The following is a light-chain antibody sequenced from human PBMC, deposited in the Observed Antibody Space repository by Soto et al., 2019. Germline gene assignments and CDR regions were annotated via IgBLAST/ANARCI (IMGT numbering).Light chain of an antibody. J-gene: IGKJ5*01. Sequence: ELVWTQSPGTLSLSPGERATLSCRASQIVSSSYLAWYQQKPGQAPRLLIYGASSRATGIPDRFSGSGSGTDFTLTISRLEPEDFAVYYCQQYGSSRPITFGQRTRPEI. CDR1: QIVSSSY. V-gene: IGKV3-20*01. CDR3: QQYGSSRPIT. CDR2: GAS.